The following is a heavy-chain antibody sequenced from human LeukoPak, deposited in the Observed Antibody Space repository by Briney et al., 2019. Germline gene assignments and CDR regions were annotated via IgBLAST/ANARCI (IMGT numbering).Heavy chain of an antibody. Sequence: ASVKVSCKASGYTFTGHYIHWMRQAPGQGLEWMGWINPNGGATRFAQKFQGRVTMTEDTSTDTAYMELSSLRSEDTAVYYCATDLVGRDGYNFERNLDYWGQGTLVTVSS. J-gene: IGHJ4*02. V-gene: IGHV1-2*02. CDR1: GYTFTGHY. CDR3: ATDLVGRDGYNFERNLDY. D-gene: IGHD5-24*01. CDR2: INPNGGAT.